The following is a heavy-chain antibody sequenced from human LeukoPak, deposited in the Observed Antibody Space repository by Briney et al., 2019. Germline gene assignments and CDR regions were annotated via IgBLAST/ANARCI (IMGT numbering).Heavy chain of an antibody. CDR1: GFSLSTSGVG. Sequence: SGPTLVNPTQTLTLTCTFSGFSLSTSGVGVGWIRQPPGKALEWLALIYWDDDKRYSPSLKSRLTITKDTSKNQVVLTMTNMDPVDTATYYCASLTGAYYYDSSGYYYWGQGTLVTVSS. CDR2: IYWDDDK. D-gene: IGHD3-22*01. J-gene: IGHJ4*02. CDR3: ASLTGAYYYDSSGYYY. V-gene: IGHV2-5*02.